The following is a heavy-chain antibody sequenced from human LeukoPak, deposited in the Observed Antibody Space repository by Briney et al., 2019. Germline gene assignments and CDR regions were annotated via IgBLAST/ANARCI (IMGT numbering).Heavy chain of an antibody. CDR1: GHTFTSYY. Sequence: ASVKVSCKASGHTFTSYYMHWVRQAPGQGLEWMGIINPSGGSTSYAQKFQGRVTMTRDTSTSIVYMELSSLRSEDTAVYYCARGGSITMVRGVKSQFDYWGQGTLVTVSS. CDR3: ARGGSITMVRGVKSQFDY. J-gene: IGHJ4*02. CDR2: INPSGGST. D-gene: IGHD3-10*01. V-gene: IGHV1-46*01.